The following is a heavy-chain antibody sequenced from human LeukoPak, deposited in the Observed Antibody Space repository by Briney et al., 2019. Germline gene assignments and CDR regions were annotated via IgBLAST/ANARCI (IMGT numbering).Heavy chain of an antibody. CDR1: GFTFSNYA. V-gene: IGHV3-21*01. Sequence: GGSLRLSCAASGFTFSNYAMSWVRQAPGKGLEWVSSISSSSSYIYYADSVKGRFTISRDNAKNSLYLQMNSLRAEDTAVYYCARDRWYCSSTSCYSVRQGWFDPWGQGTLVTVSS. J-gene: IGHJ5*02. CDR2: ISSSSSYI. D-gene: IGHD2-2*02. CDR3: ARDRWYCSSTSCYSVRQGWFDP.